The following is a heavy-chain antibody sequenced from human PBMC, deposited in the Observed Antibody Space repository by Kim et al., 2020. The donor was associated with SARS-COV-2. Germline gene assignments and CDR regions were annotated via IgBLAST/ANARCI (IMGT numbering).Heavy chain of an antibody. V-gene: IGHV3-23*01. Sequence: GGSLRLSCAASGFTFSSYAMSWVRQAPGKGLEWVSAISGSGGSKYYADSVKGRFTISRDNSKNTLYLQMNSLRAEDTAVYYCANYRNITMIVVNPPAMDVGGRGTRVTVS. CDR1: GFTFSSYA. D-gene: IGHD3-22*01. CDR3: ANYRNITMIVVNPPAMDV. J-gene: IGHJ6*04. CDR2: ISGSGGSK.